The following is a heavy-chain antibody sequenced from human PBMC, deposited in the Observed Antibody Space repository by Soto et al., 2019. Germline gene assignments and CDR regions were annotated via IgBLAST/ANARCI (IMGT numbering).Heavy chain of an antibody. CDR2: ISGSGGST. J-gene: IGHJ4*02. CDR3: AKALQMATILRQFDY. Sequence: GGSLRLSCAASGFTFGGYGMSWVRQAPGKGLEWVSGISGSGGSTYYADSVKGRFTTSRDNSKNTLYLQMNGLRAEDTAVYYCAKALQMATILRQFDYWGQGT. V-gene: IGHV3-23*01. CDR1: GFTFGGYG. D-gene: IGHD5-12*01.